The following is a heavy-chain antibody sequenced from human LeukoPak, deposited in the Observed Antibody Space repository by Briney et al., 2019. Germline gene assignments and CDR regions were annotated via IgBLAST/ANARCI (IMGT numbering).Heavy chain of an antibody. CDR1: GLTFSTYS. Sequence: GGSLRLSCGASGLTFSTYSMNWVRQAPGRGLEWVSYISSDGGARYYGDSVKGRFTISRDNAKNSLYLQMNSLRAEDTAVYYCARAAQRGFDPWGQGTLVTVSS. D-gene: IGHD1-1*01. V-gene: IGHV3-48*01. CDR3: ARAAQRGFDP. CDR2: ISSDGGAR. J-gene: IGHJ5*02.